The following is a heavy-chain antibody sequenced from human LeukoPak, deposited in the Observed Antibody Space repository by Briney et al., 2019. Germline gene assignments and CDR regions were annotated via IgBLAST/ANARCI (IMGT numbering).Heavy chain of an antibody. V-gene: IGHV1-18*01. CDR1: GYTFTSYG. J-gene: IGHJ5*02. D-gene: IGHD2-2*01. Sequence: ASVKVSCKASGYTFTSYGISWVRQAPGQGLEWMGWISPYNGNTNYAQKLQGRVTMTTETSTSTAYMELRGLRYDDTAVYYCTRDMVVSTSCFYNWFDPWGQGTLVTVSS. CDR2: ISPYNGNT. CDR3: TRDMVVSTSCFYNWFDP.